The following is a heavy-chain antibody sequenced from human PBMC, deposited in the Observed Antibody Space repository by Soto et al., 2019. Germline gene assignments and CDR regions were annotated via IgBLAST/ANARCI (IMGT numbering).Heavy chain of an antibody. CDR1: GFTFSNYA. CDR2: ITGTGGST. V-gene: IGHV3-23*01. CDR3: AKDRGITMVVETVLLDY. D-gene: IGHD3-22*01. Sequence: GGSLRLSCAASGFTFSNYAMSWVRQAPGKGLEWVSGITGTGGSTYYGDSVKGRFTISRDNSKNTLYLQMNSLRAEDTAVYYCAKDRGITMVVETVLLDYWGQGSLVTVSS. J-gene: IGHJ4*02.